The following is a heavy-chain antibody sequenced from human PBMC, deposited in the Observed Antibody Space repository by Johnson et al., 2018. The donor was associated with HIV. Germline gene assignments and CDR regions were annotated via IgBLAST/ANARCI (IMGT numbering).Heavy chain of an antibody. D-gene: IGHD4-11*01. CDR1: GFTFNNYD. CDR2: IRYDGSHK. J-gene: IGHJ3*02. Sequence: QVQLVESGGGVVQPGGSLRLSCAASGFTFNNYDMHWVRQAPGKGLEWVAFIRYDGSHKYSADFVKGRFTISRDTSKKSVFLQMNNLRPEDTAVYYCAKETRDSRSAFDIWGQGTMVTVSS. CDR3: AKETRDSRSAFDI. V-gene: IGHV3-30*02.